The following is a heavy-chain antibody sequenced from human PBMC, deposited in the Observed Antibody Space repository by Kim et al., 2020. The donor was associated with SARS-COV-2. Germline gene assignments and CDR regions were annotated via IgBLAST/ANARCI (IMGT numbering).Heavy chain of an antibody. CDR1: GGSISISSYY. J-gene: IGHJ4*02. D-gene: IGHD3-22*01. CDR2: IYYSGST. Sequence: SETLSLTCTVSGGSISISSYYWGWIRQPPGKGLEWIGSIYYSGSTYYNPSLKSRVTISVDTSKNQFSLKLSSVTAADTAVYYCARQMGITMIVVVISTHFDYWAREPWSPSPQ. CDR3: ARQMGITMIVVVISTHFDY. V-gene: IGHV4-39*01.